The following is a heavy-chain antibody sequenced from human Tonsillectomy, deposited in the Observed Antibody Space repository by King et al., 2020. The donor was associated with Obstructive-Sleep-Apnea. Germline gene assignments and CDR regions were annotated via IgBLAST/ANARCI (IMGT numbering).Heavy chain of an antibody. J-gene: IGHJ4*02. CDR1: GHTLTRSD. CDR2: MNPSSGNT. V-gene: IGHV1-8*01. D-gene: IGHD5-12*01. Sequence: QLVQSGAEVKKPGASVKVSCRAFGHTLTRSDFNWVRQAPGHGLEWMGWMNPSSGNTGYAQKFQGRITMTRDTSTSTAYMELSSLRSDDTAVYYCARGGYSGYGDWGQGTLVTVSS. CDR3: ARGGYSGYGD.